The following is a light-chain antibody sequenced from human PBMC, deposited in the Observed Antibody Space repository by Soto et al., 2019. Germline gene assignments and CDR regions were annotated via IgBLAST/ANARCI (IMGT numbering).Light chain of an antibody. CDR1: NIGSKS. V-gene: IGLV3-21*02. CDR2: DDS. J-gene: IGLJ2*01. CDR3: QVWDSSSDHVV. Sequence: SYELTQPPSVSVAPGQTARIPCGGNNIGSKSVNWYQHKPGQAPVLVVYDDSDRPSGIPDRFSGSNSGNTATLTISRVEVGDEADYYCQVWDSSSDHVVFGGGTKLTVL.